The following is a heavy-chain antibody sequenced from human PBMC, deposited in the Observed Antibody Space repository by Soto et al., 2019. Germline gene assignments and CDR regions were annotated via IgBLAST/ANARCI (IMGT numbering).Heavy chain of an antibody. CDR1: GYTFTVYY. V-gene: IGHV1-3*01. Sequence: APVKVSCKASGYTFTVYYMHCLRQAPGQRLEWMGWINAGNGNTKYSQKFQGRVTITRDTSASTAYMELSSLRSEDTAVYYCARDWLKNYYDSSGYYPTLYGMDVWGQRTTVTVSS. CDR2: INAGNGNT. D-gene: IGHD3-22*01. J-gene: IGHJ6*02. CDR3: ARDWLKNYYDSSGYYPTLYGMDV.